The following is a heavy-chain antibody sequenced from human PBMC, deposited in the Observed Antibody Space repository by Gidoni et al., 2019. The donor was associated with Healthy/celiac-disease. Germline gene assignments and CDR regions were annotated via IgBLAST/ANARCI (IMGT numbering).Heavy chain of an antibody. V-gene: IGHV3-30*18. Sequence: QVQLVESGGGVVQPGRSLRLSCAASGFTFSSYGMHWVRQAPGKGLEWVAVISYDGSNKYYADSVKGRFTISRDNSKNTLYLQMNSLRAEDTAVYYCAKDRYYYDSSGYLLTFDYWGQGTLGHRLL. CDR2: ISYDGSNK. D-gene: IGHD3-22*01. J-gene: IGHJ4*02. CDR1: GFTFSSYG. CDR3: AKDRYYYDSSGYLLTFDY.